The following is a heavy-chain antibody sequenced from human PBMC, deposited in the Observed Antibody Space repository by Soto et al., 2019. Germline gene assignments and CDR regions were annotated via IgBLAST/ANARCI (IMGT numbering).Heavy chain of an antibody. CDR3: ARGGPTGIAAAATGWFDP. CDR2: INHSGST. D-gene: IGHD6-13*01. Sequence: SETLSLTCAVYGGSFSGYYWSWIRQPPGKGLEWIGEINHSGSTNYNPSLKSRVTISVDTSKNQFSLKPSSVTAADTAVYYCARGGPTGIAAAATGWFDPWGQGTLVTVSS. CDR1: GGSFSGYY. J-gene: IGHJ5*02. V-gene: IGHV4-34*01.